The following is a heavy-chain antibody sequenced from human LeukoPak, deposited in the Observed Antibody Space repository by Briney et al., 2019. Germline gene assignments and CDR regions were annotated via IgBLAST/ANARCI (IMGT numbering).Heavy chain of an antibody. Sequence: GGSLRLSCEGSGFTFSRHGMHWVRQAPGKGLEWVAVISNEGNYKYYGDSVKGRFAISRDNFKNTTYLQMNYLRPEDTAVYFCAKGGNYLFDYWGQGALVTVSS. J-gene: IGHJ4*02. CDR2: ISNEGNYK. CDR1: GFTFSRHG. V-gene: IGHV3-30*18. CDR3: AKGGNYLFDY. D-gene: IGHD5-24*01.